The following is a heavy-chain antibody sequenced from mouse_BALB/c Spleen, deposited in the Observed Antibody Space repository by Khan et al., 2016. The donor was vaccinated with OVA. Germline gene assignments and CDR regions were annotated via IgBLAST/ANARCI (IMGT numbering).Heavy chain of an antibody. Sequence: EVVLVEPGGDLVKPGGSLKLSCASSGFTFSSYSMSWVRQTPDKRLEWVATISSGVDYTYYPDNVKGRFTIFRDNAKNTLYLEMSSLKSEDTAMYYCASHLTGSFAYWGQGTLVTVSA. CDR3: ASHLTGSFAY. CDR1: GFTFSSYS. CDR2: ISSGVDYT. V-gene: IGHV5-6*01. D-gene: IGHD4-1*01. J-gene: IGHJ3*01.